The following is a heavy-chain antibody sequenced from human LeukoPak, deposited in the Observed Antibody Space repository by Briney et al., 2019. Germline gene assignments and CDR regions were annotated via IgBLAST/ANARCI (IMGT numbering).Heavy chain of an antibody. D-gene: IGHD3-3*01. J-gene: IGHJ5*02. CDR1: GYSISSYY. V-gene: IGHV4-59*01. Sequence: SETLSLTCTVSGYSISSYYWSWIRQPPGKGLEWIGYIYYSGSTNYNPSLKSRVTISVDTSKNQFSLKLSSVTAADTAVYYCARGDYDFWSGPHWFDPWGQGTLVTVSS. CDR3: ARGDYDFWSGPHWFDP. CDR2: IYYSGST.